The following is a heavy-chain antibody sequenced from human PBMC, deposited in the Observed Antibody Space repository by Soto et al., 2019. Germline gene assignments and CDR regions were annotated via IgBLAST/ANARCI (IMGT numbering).Heavy chain of an antibody. CDR2: INPSGGST. Sequence: ASVKVSCKASGYTFTSYYTHWVRQAPGQGLEWMGIINPSGGSTSYAQKFQGRVTMTRDTSTSTVYMELSSLRSEDTAVYYCASLGSEWLLSGPLSGPLYGMDVWGQGTTVTVSS. CDR1: GYTFTSYY. CDR3: ASLGSEWLLSGPLSGPLYGMDV. V-gene: IGHV1-46*01. J-gene: IGHJ6*02. D-gene: IGHD3-3*01.